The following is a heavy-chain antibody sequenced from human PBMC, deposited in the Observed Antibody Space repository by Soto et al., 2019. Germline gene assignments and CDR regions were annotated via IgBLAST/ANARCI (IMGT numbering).Heavy chain of an antibody. CDR3: AKEQLAMTVVVADYFDS. V-gene: IGHV3-30*18. J-gene: IGHJ4*02. Sequence: QVQLVESVGGVVQPGKSLRLFCAASGFTFSTYGIHWVRQAPGKGLEWVALISYDGGSKYYGDSVKGRFIISRDNSHNTVSLQMNSLRADDTAVYFCAKEQLAMTVVVADYFDSWGQGTLVTVSS. D-gene: IGHD3-22*01. CDR1: GFTFSTYG. CDR2: ISYDGGSK.